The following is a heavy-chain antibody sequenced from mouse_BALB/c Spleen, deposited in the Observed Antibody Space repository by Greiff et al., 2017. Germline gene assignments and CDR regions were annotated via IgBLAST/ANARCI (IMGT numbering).Heavy chain of an antibody. D-gene: IGHD1-1*01. CDR1: GFTFSSFG. Sequence: EVKLVESGGGLVQPGGSRKLSCAASGFTFSSFGMHWVRQAPEKGLEWVAYISSGSSTIYYADTVKGRFTISRDNPKNTLFLQMTSLRSEDTAMYYCARSHYYGSSYVAYWGQGTLVTVSA. CDR3: ARSHYYGSSYVAY. J-gene: IGHJ3*01. V-gene: IGHV5-17*02. CDR2: ISSGSSTI.